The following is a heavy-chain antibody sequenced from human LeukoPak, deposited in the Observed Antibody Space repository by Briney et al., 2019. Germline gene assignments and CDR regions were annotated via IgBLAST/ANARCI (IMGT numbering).Heavy chain of an antibody. Sequence: GGSLRLSCAASGFTFSNYWMTWARQAPGKGLEWVANIKQDGSVKYYVDSVKGRFTISRDNAKNSVYLQTSSLRVEDTAVYYCARIGYSSSSLDYWGQGTLVTVSS. V-gene: IGHV3-7*01. J-gene: IGHJ4*02. CDR1: GFTFSNYW. CDR2: IKQDGSVK. D-gene: IGHD6-6*01. CDR3: ARIGYSSSSLDY.